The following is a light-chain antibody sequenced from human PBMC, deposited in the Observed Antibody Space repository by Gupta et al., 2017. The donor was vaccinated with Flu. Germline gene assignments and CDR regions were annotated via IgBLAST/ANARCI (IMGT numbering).Light chain of an antibody. V-gene: IGKV1-16*01. CDR1: QDIRIH. CDR2: GAS. Sequence: DIQMSQSPSSLSASVGDRVTLTCRASQDIRIHLAWFQQRPGKAPKSLIYGASTLENGVPSRFSGSGSGTDFTLTINSLQPEDSATYYCHHYDSYPLSFAGGTKVEI. J-gene: IGKJ4*02. CDR3: HHYDSYPLS.